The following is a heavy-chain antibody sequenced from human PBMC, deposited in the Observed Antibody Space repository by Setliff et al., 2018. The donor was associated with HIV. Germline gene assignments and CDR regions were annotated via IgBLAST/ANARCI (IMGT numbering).Heavy chain of an antibody. CDR1: GDSVNSYNYY. J-gene: IGHJ4*02. Sequence: SETLSLTCKVSGDSVNSYNYYWSWIRQHPGKGLEWIGYIYYSGRTSYNPSLKSRVTMSLDTSKNQYSLKVNSVTAADTAVYYCARETSSSWFDYWGQGSLVTVSS. CDR3: ARETSSSWFDY. D-gene: IGHD6-13*01. CDR2: IYYSGRT. V-gene: IGHV4-61*01.